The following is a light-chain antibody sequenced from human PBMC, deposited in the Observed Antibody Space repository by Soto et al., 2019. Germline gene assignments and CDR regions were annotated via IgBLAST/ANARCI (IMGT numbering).Light chain of an antibody. CDR2: AAS. V-gene: IGKV1-9*01. Sequence: DIQLSQAPSFLSASAGDRVTITCRASQVISSYLAWYQQKPGKAPKLLIYAASTLQSGVPSRFSGSGSGTDFTLTISSLQPEDFATYYCQQLNSYPLFGQGTRLEI. CDR1: QVISSY. J-gene: IGKJ5*01. CDR3: QQLNSYPL.